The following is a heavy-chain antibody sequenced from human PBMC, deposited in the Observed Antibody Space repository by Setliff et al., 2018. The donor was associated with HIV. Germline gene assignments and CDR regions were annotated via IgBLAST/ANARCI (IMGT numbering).Heavy chain of an antibody. CDR1: GFTFSGFA. CDR3: AKVPYYNFWSGYYDYYMDV. V-gene: IGHV3-23*01. D-gene: IGHD3-3*01. Sequence: GGSLRLSCTASGFTFSGFAMNWVRQAPGKGLEWVSVISGSGGSTYYADSVKGRFTISRDNSKNTLYLQMNSLRAEDTAVYYCAKVPYYNFWSGYYDYYMDVWGKGTTVTVSS. J-gene: IGHJ6*03. CDR2: ISGSGGST.